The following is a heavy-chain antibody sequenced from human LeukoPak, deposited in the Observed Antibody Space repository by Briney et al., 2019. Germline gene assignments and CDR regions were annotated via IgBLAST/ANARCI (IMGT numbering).Heavy chain of an antibody. D-gene: IGHD3-3*01. CDR3: AEDRRSDFWSGYYHYYYYGMDV. Sequence: ASVKVSCKASGGTFSSYAISWVRQAPGQGLEWMGGIIPIFGTANYAQKFQGRVTITADESTSTAYMELSSLRSEDTAVYYCAEDRRSDFWSGYYHYYYYGMDVWGQGTTVTVSS. CDR2: IIPIFGTA. J-gene: IGHJ6*02. V-gene: IGHV1-69*13. CDR1: GGTFSSYA.